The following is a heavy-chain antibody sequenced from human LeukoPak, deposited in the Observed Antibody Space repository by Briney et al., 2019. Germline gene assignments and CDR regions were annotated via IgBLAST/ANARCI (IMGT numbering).Heavy chain of an antibody. V-gene: IGHV3-30-3*01. D-gene: IGHD6-19*01. CDR3: ARQGVAALFDY. CDR1: GFTIRNYA. Sequence: GGSLRLSCAASGFTIRNYAMHWVRQAPGKGLEWVAVISYDGNNNYFADSVKGRFTISRDNSKNTLYLQMNSLRAEDTAVYYCARQGVAALFDYWGQGTLVTVSS. CDR2: ISYDGNNN. J-gene: IGHJ4*02.